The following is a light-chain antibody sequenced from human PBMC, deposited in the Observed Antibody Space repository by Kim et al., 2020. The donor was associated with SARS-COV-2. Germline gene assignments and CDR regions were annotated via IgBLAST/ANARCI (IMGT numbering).Light chain of an antibody. J-gene: IGLJ2*01. CDR1: SSDIGRFDF. Sequence: QSALTQPASVSGSPGQSITISCTGSSSDIGRFDFVSWYRQVPDTAPQLILYDVSHRTSGVPDRLSGSKSGNTASLTISGLQTDDEAVYYCSSHTTSSSLAVLFGGGTQLTVL. V-gene: IGLV2-14*03. CDR3: SSHTTSSSLAVL. CDR2: DVS.